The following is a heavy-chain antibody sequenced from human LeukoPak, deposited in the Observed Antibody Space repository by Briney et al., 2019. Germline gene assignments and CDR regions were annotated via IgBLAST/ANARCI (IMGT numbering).Heavy chain of an antibody. V-gene: IGHV4-34*01. CDR3: ARGGLYCGGDCYVDH. CDR2: INHSGST. J-gene: IGHJ4*02. CDR1: GGSFRPYY. D-gene: IGHD2-21*02. Sequence: SETLSLTCAVYGGSFRPYYWSWSRQPPEKGLEWIGEINHSGSTNYNPSLKSRVTISVDTSKNQFSLKLSSVTAADTAVYYCARGGLYCGGDCYVDHWGQGSLVTVSS.